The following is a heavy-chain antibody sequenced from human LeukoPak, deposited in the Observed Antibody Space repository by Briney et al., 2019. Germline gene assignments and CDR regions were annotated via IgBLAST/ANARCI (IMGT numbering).Heavy chain of an antibody. CDR1: GGSFSGYY. CDR3: ARGDRYDTAMVTNDY. V-gene: IGHV4-34*01. J-gene: IGHJ4*02. CDR2: INHSGST. D-gene: IGHD5-18*01. Sequence: SETLSLTCAVYGGSFSGYYWSWIRQPPGKGLEWIGEINHSGSTNYNPSLKSRVTISVDTSKNQFSLKLSSVTAADTAVYYCARGDRYDTAMVTNDYWGQGTLVTVSS.